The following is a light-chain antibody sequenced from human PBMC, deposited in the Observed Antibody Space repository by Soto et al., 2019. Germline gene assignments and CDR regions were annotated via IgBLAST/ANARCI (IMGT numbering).Light chain of an antibody. CDR2: DAS. V-gene: IGKV1-33*01. Sequence: DIQMTQSPSSLSASVGDRVTITCQASQDISNYLNWYQHKPGKAPKLLIYDASNLETGVPSRFTGSGSGTDFTFTISSLQPGDIGTYYCQQYDNPRYTFGQGTKLESK. CDR3: QQYDNPRYT. CDR1: QDISNY. J-gene: IGKJ2*01.